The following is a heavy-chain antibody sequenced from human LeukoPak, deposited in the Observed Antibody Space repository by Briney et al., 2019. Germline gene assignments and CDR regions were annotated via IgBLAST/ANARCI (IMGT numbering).Heavy chain of an antibody. D-gene: IGHD1-7*01. CDR1: GGTFSNYA. J-gene: IGHJ3*02. CDR2: IIPILGVA. Sequence: ASVKVSCKASGGTFSNYAINWVRQAPGQGLEWMGRIIPILGVANYAQKFQDRVTITADKSTTTAYMELSSLRSEDTAVYYCATPSPLKLELRPHDAFDIWGQGTMVTVSS. CDR3: ATPSPLKLELRPHDAFDI. V-gene: IGHV1-69*04.